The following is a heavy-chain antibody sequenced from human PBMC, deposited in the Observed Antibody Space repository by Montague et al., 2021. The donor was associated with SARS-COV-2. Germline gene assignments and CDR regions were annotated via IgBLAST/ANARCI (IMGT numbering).Heavy chain of an antibody. CDR2: VNQSGTT. V-gene: IGHV4-34*01. CDR1: GGSFSNYY. D-gene: IGHD2-2*01. CDR3: ARGRQPVVVPGSGTAGCAFDY. J-gene: IGHJ3*01. Sequence: SETLSLTCAISGGSFSNYYWSWIRQPPGKGLEWIGEVNQSGTTIYNPSVKSGVTISEDTSKNQFYLRLNSVTAADTAVYYCARGRQPVVVPGSGTAGCAFDYWGQGTMVTVSS.